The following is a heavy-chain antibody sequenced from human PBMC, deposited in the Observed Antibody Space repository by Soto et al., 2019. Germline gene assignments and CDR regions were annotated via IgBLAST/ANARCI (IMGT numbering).Heavy chain of an antibody. V-gene: IGHV4-34*01. J-gene: IGHJ6*02. D-gene: IGHD3-10*01. CDR3: ARDHYYGSGRMVYYYYGMDV. Sequence: PSETLSLTCAVYGGSFSGYYWSWIRQPPGKGLEWIGEINHSGSTNYNPSLKSRVTISVDTSKNQFSLKLSSVTAADTAVYYCARDHYYGSGRMVYYYYGMDVWGQGTAVTVSS. CDR2: INHSGST. CDR1: GGSFSGYY.